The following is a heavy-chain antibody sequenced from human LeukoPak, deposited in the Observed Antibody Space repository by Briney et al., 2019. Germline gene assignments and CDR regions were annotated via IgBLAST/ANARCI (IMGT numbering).Heavy chain of an antibody. CDR2: IIPIFGTT. CDR1: GGTFSSHA. Sequence: SVKVSCKASGGTFSSHAISWVRQAPGQGLERMGGIIPIFGTTNYAQKFQGRVTITTDESTSTAYMELSSLRSEDTAVYYCARGGTTVNIGYYYYYMDVWGKGTTVTVSS. D-gene: IGHD4-17*01. J-gene: IGHJ6*03. V-gene: IGHV1-69*05. CDR3: ARGGTTVNIGYYYYYMDV.